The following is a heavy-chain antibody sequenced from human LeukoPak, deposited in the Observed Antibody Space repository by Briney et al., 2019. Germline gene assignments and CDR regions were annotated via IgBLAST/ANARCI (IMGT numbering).Heavy chain of an antibody. D-gene: IGHD5-24*01. CDR2: INQSRST. V-gene: IGHV4-34*01. J-gene: IGHJ5*02. Sequence: SETLSIICGVYGEYFSGDYWSWIRQPPGKGLEGIGEINQSRSTDNIPSLKSRVTISVDTSNIQSSLKLISVTAADTAVYYWARGRWLQYDTWGQGTLVTVSS. CDR1: GEYFSGDY. CDR3: ARGRWLQYDT.